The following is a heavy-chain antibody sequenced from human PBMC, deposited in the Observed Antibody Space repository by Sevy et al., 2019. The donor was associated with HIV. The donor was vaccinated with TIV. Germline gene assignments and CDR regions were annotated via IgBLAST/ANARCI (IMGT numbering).Heavy chain of an antibody. J-gene: IGHJ6*02. D-gene: IGHD3-10*01. CDR3: ARDYITMVRGVKEDV. CDR1: GFTFSSYW. V-gene: IGHV3-7*01. Sequence: GGSLRLSCAASGFTFSSYWMSWVRQAPGKGLEWVANIKQDGSEKYYVDSVKGRFTISRDNAKNSLYLQMNSLRAEDTAVYYCARDYITMVRGVKEDVWGQGTTVIVSS. CDR2: IKQDGSEK.